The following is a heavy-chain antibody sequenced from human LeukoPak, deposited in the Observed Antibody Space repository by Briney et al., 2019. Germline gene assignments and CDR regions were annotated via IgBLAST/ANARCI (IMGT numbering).Heavy chain of an antibody. CDR3: ARAISHCSGGSGYSEYFDY. CDR2: INHSGST. CDR1: GGSFSGYY. D-gene: IGHD2-15*01. J-gene: IGHJ4*02. Sequence: SETLSLTCAVYGGSFSGYYWSWIRQPPGKGLEWIGEINHSGSTNYKPSLKSRVTISVDTSKHQFSLKLSSVTAADTAVYYCARAISHCSGGSGYSEYFDYWGQGTLVTVSS. V-gene: IGHV4-34*01.